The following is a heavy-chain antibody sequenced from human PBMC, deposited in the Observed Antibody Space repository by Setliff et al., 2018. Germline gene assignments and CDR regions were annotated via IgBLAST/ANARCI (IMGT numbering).Heavy chain of an antibody. J-gene: IGHJ4*02. CDR3: ARDDYYGSGSPLDF. V-gene: IGHV4-61*09. Sequence: PSETLSLTCTVSGGSISSGSYYWSWIRQPAGSGLEWIGHIYTRGSTNYNPSLKSRVTISVDTSKNQFSLKLNSVTAADTAVHYCARDDYYGSGSPLDFWGQGTVVTVSS. CDR2: IYTRGST. D-gene: IGHD3-10*01. CDR1: GGSISSGSYY.